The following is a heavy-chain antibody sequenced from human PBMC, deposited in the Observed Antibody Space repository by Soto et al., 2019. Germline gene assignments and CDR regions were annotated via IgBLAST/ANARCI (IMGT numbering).Heavy chain of an antibody. J-gene: IGHJ4*02. V-gene: IGHV2-5*01. CDR3: ANLNTRGYYFDS. CDR1: GFSLSTSQVG. Sequence: SGPTLVNPTQTLTLTCTFSGFSLSTSQVGVGWIRQPPGKALEWLAHVYWNDDKYYSLSLKSRLTISKDTSKSQVVLTMTNMDPVDTATYYCANLNTRGYYFDSWGQGALVTVSS. CDR2: VYWNDDK.